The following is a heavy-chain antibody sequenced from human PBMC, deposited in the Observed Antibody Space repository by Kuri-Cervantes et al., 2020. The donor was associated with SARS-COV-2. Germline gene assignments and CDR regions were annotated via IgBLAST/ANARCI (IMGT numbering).Heavy chain of an antibody. V-gene: IGHV3-23*01. CDR1: GFTFRSYG. CDR2: ITGSGSKT. D-gene: IGHD5-18*01. CDR3: ARKGLGIQLWPPEGAFDI. Sequence: GESLKISCAASGFTFRSYGLSWVRQAPGKGLEWVSAITGSGSKTDYADSVKGRFTISRDNAKNSLYLQMNSLRAEDTAVYYCARKGLGIQLWPPEGAFDIWGQGTMVTVSS. J-gene: IGHJ3*02.